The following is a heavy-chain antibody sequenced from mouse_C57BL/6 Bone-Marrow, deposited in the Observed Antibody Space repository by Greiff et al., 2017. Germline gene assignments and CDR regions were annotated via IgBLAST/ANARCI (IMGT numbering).Heavy chain of an antibody. V-gene: IGHV14-4*01. Sequence: VQLQQSGAELVRPGASVKLSCTASGFNIKDDYMHWVKQRPEQGLEWIGWIDPENGDTEYASKYQGKATITADASSNTAYLQLSSLTSEDTAVYYCTLGPNCDYWGQGTTLTGST. D-gene: IGHD4-1*01. CDR1: GFNIKDDY. J-gene: IGHJ2*01. CDR2: IDPENGDT. CDR3: TLGPNCDY.